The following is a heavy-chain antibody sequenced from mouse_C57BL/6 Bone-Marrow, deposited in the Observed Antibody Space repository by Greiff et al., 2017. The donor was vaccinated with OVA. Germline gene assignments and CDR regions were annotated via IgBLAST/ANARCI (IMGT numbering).Heavy chain of an antibody. CDR3: AREGYGSSYGY. D-gene: IGHD1-1*01. J-gene: IGHJ2*01. CDR2: ISSGSSTI. V-gene: IGHV5-17*01. Sequence: EVNVVESGGGLVKPGGSLKLSCAASGFTFSDYGMHWVRQAPEKGLEWVAYISSGSSTIYYADTVKGRFTISRDNAKNTLFLQMTSLRSEDTAMYYCAREGYGSSYGYWGQGTTLTVSS. CDR1: GFTFSDYG.